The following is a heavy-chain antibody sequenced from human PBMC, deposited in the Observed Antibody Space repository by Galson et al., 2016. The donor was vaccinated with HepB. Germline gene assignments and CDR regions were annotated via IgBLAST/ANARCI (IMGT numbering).Heavy chain of an antibody. CDR3: ASLNVHSGYDLREDY. J-gene: IGHJ4*02. D-gene: IGHD5-12*01. V-gene: IGHV1-69*13. Sequence: SVKVSCKASGGTFSSYAISWVRQAPGQGLEWMGGIIPIFGITNYAQKFQGRVTITADESTSTAYMELSSLRSEDTAVYYCASLNVHSGYDLREDYWGQGTLVTVSS. CDR1: GGTFSSYA. CDR2: IIPIFGIT.